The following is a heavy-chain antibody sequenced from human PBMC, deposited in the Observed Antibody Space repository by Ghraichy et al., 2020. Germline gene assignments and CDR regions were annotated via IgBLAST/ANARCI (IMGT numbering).Heavy chain of an antibody. V-gene: IGHV4-61*02. J-gene: IGHJ4*02. CDR2: IYTSGST. CDR1: GGSISSGSYY. Sequence: SETLSLTCTVSGGSISSGSYYWSWIRQPAGKGLEWIGRIYTSGSTNYNPSLKSRVTISVDTSKNQFSLKLSSVTAADTAVYYCARDRGLSGSYPYYFDYWGQGTLVTVSS. CDR3: ARDRGLSGSYPYYFDY. D-gene: IGHD1-26*01.